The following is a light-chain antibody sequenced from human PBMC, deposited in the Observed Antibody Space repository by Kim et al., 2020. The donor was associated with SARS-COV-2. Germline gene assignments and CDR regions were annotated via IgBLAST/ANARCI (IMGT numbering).Light chain of an antibody. CDR1: QSVSSSY. CDR2: GAS. CDR3: QQDYNLLYT. V-gene: IGKV3D-7*01. Sequence: PGERVTLSCRASQSVSSSYLTWYQQKPGQAPRLLIYGASTGATGIPARFSGSGSGTDFTLTISSLQPEDFAVYYCQQDYNLLYTFGQGTKLE. J-gene: IGKJ2*01.